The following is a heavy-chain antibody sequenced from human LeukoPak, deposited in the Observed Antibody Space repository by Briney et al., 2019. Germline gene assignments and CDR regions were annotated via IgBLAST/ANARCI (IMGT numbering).Heavy chain of an antibody. CDR3: ARGSIAVAGYFDY. J-gene: IGHJ4*02. Sequence: PSETLSLTCTVSGYSISSGHYWGWIRQPPGKGLEWIGYIYYSGSTNYNPSLKSRVTISVDTSKNQFSLKLSSVTAADTAVYYCARGSIAVAGYFDYWGQGTLVTVSS. D-gene: IGHD6-19*01. V-gene: IGHV4-61*01. CDR2: IYYSGST. CDR1: GYSISSGHY.